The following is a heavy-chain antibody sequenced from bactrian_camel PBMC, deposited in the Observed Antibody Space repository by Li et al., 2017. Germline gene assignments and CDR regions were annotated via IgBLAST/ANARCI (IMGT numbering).Heavy chain of an antibody. CDR1: DDSIGSIS. D-gene: IGHD4*01. J-gene: IGHJ4*01. V-gene: IGHV3S55*01. Sequence: VQLVESGGGLVQAGGSLRHSCVANDDSIGSISVAWFRQAPGKGREAVATLTMDGTESYADSVKGRFTISQDNAQNTHYLVMDNLKPEDTAVYYCASPRLEYSDYDGAEKCAFSFFGQGTQVTVS. CDR2: LTMDGTE.